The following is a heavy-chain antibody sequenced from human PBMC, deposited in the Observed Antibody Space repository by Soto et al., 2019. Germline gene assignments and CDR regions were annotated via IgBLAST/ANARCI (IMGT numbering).Heavy chain of an antibody. CDR3: ARVGLQYYYYGMDV. V-gene: IGHV4-30-4*01. CDR1: GGSISSGDYY. D-gene: IGHD4-4*01. Sequence: QVQLQESGPGLVKPSQTLSLTCTVSGGSISSGDYYWSWIRQPPGKGLEWIGYIYYSGSTYYNPYLKSRVTISVDTSKNQFSLKLSSVTAADTAMYYCARVGLQYYYYGMDVWGQGTTVTVSS. CDR2: IYYSGST. J-gene: IGHJ6*02.